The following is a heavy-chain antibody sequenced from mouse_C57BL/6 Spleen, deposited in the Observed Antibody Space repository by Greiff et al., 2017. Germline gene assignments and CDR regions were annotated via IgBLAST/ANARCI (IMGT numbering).Heavy chain of an antibody. J-gene: IGHJ4*01. V-gene: IGHV1-80*01. Sequence: QVQLKESGAELVKPGASVKISCKASGYAFSSYWMNWVKQRPGQGLEWIGQIYPGDGDTNYNGKFKGKATLTADKSSSTAYMQLSSLTSEDSAVYFCAGYVLYAMDYWGQGTSVTVSS. CDR1: GYAFSSYW. CDR3: AGYVLYAMDY. CDR2: IYPGDGDT.